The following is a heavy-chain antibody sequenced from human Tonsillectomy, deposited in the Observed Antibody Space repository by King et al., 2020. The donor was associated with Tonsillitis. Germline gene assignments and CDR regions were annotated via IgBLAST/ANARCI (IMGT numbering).Heavy chain of an antibody. V-gene: IGHV3-23*04. CDR3: AKVVSTAMVYYFDY. D-gene: IGHD5-18*01. J-gene: IGHJ4*02. CDR1: GFTFSSSA. Sequence: VQLVESGGGLVQPGGSLRLSCAASGFTFSSSAMAWVRQAPGKGLEWVSGISGSGGNTYYADSVKGRFTTSRDTSKNTLYLQMNILGAEDTALYYCAKVVSTAMVYYFDYWGLGTLVTVSS. CDR2: ISGSGGNT.